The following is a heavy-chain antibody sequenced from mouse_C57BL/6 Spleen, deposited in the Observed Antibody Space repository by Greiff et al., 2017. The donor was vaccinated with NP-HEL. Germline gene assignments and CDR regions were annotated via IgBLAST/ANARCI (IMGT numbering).Heavy chain of an antibody. CDR3: ARPGGYDVDYYAMDY. Sequence: EVHLVESGGGLVKPGGSLKLSCAASGFTFSDYGMHWVRQAPEKGLEWVAYISSGSSTIYYADTVKGRFTISRDNAKNTLFLQMTSLRSEDTAMYYCARPGGYDVDYYAMDYWGQGTSVTVSS. D-gene: IGHD2-2*01. CDR1: GFTFSDYG. V-gene: IGHV5-17*01. J-gene: IGHJ4*01. CDR2: ISSGSSTI.